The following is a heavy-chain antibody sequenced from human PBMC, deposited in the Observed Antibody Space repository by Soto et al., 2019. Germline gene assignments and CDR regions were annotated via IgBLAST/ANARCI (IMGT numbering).Heavy chain of an antibody. D-gene: IGHD6-13*01. CDR3: ARGNIAAPGVPFDS. J-gene: IGHJ4*02. CDR2: INHSGST. V-gene: IGHV4-34*01. Sequence: QVQLQQWGAGLLKPSETLSLTCAGYGGSFSGYYWHWIRQPPGKGLEGIGEINHSGSTNYNPSLKSRVTISVDTSTNQFSLKLSSVAAADTAVYYCARGNIAAPGVPFDSWGQGTLVTVSS. CDR1: GGSFSGYY.